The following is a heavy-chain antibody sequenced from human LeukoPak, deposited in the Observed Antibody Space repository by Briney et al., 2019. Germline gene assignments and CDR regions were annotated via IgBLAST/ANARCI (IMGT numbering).Heavy chain of an antibody. Sequence: GGSLGLSCAASGFTFSDYYMSWIRQAPGKGLEWVSYISSSGSTIYYADSVKGRFTISRDNAKNSLYLQMNSLRAEDTAVYYCARDYYDSSGDYFDYWGQGTLVTVSS. CDR3: ARDYYDSSGDYFDY. V-gene: IGHV3-11*04. CDR2: ISSSGSTI. J-gene: IGHJ4*02. CDR1: GFTFSDYY. D-gene: IGHD3-22*01.